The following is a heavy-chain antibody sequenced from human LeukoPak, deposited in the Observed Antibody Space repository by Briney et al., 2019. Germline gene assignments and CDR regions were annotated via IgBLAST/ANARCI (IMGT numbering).Heavy chain of an antibody. D-gene: IGHD5-12*01. Sequence: GGSLRLSCAASGFTFSGSAMHWVRQASRRGLEWVARVRSKVNGYAASYAASVKGRFTVSRDDSKNTAYLQMDSLKSEDTAVYFCSRTSDIAWYFDLWGRGTLVTVSS. CDR3: SRTSDIAWYFDL. CDR2: VRSKVNGYAA. J-gene: IGHJ2*01. V-gene: IGHV3-73*01. CDR1: GFTFSGSA.